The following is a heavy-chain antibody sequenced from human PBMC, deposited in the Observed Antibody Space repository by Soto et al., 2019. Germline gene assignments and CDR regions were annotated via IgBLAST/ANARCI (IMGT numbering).Heavy chain of an antibody. Sequence: SAKVSCKASGSTSSSSANSWVRLAPGQGLEWMGAIIPIFVTAHYAQKFKGRVTITADESTSTAYMELSSLRSEDTAVYYCASHGRYCSGGSCYVFDYWGQGTRVTVSS. J-gene: IGHJ4*02. V-gene: IGHV1-69*01. CDR3: ASHGRYCSGGSCYVFDY. D-gene: IGHD2-15*01. CDR2: IIPIFVTA. CDR1: GSTSSSSA.